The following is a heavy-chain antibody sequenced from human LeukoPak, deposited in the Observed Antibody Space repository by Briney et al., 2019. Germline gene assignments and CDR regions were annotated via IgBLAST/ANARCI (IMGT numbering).Heavy chain of an antibody. Sequence: PGGSLRLSCAASGFTFSSYAMNWVRQAPGKGLEWVSSISSSSSYIYYADSVKGRFTISRDNAKNSLYLQMNSLRAEDTAVYYCARDGTTDDVRVSDYWGQGTLVTVSS. CDR1: GFTFSSYA. J-gene: IGHJ4*02. V-gene: IGHV3-21*01. CDR2: ISSSSSYI. CDR3: ARDGTTDDVRVSDY. D-gene: IGHD1-7*01.